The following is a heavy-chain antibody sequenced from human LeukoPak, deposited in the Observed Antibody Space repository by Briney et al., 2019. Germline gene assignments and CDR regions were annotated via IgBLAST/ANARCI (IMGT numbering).Heavy chain of an antibody. J-gene: IGHJ4*02. D-gene: IGHD6-6*01. CDR2: ISPTGSTT. CDR3: ARGPNSNWSGLDF. Sequence: GGSLRLSCTASGFSFSGHWMHWARQLPGKGLVWVSRISPTGSTTSYADSVKSRFTVSRDSAKNTLYLQVNNLRAEDTAVYYCARGPNSNWSGLDFWGQGTLLTVSS. V-gene: IGHV3-74*01. CDR1: GFSFSGHW.